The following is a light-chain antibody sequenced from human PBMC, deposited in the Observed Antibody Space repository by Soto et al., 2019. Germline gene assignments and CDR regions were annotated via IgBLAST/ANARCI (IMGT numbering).Light chain of an antibody. V-gene: IGKV3-20*01. CDR1: QSVSNNY. J-gene: IGKJ1*01. CDR3: QPYGSSGT. Sequence: IVLTQSPGTRSLSPGERGTVSCRASQSVSNNYLAWYQQKPGQAPRLLIYGASNRATGIPDRFSGSGSGTDFPLTISRMEPEDFAVDDCQPYGSSGTFGQGTKVDIK. CDR2: GAS.